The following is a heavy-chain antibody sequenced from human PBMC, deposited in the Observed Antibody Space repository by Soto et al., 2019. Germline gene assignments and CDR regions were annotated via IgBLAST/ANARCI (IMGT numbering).Heavy chain of an antibody. CDR2: ISAYNGNT. CDR1: GYTFTRYG. D-gene: IGHD5-18*01. CDR3: ARLDSDYDYYYAMDV. V-gene: IGHV1-18*01. Sequence: QVQLVQSGAEVKKPGASVKVSCKASGYTFTRYGISWVRQAPGQGLEWVGWISAYNGNTNYAQKLQGRVTMTKDTSTSTVYMELRSLRSDDTAVYYCARLDSDYDYYYAMDVRGQGTTVTVSS. J-gene: IGHJ6*02.